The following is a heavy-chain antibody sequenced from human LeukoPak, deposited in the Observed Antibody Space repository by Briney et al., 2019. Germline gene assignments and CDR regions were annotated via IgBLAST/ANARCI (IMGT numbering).Heavy chain of an antibody. CDR3: TTSGPGPDYYDSSGYAV. Sequence: SETLSLTCTVSGGSISSSSYYWGWIRQPPGKGLEWIGSIYYSGSTYYNPSLKSRVTISVDTSKNQFSLKLSSVTAADTAVYYCTTSGPGPDYYDSSGYAVWGQGTLVTVSS. CDR1: GGSISSSSYY. J-gene: IGHJ4*02. D-gene: IGHD3-22*01. V-gene: IGHV4-39*07. CDR2: IYYSGST.